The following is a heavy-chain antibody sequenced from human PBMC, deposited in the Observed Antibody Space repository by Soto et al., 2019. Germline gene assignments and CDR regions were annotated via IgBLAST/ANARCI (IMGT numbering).Heavy chain of an antibody. CDR3: ARRSCSRTTSYYGLDV. CDR2: IDPSDSYT. J-gene: IGHJ6*02. V-gene: IGHV5-10-1*01. CDR1: GYSFSTYC. Sequence: PGESLKISCKGFGYSFSTYCITWVRQMPGQGLEWMGRIDPSDSYTHYNPAFQGHVTISADRSISTAYLQWSSLKASDTAMFYCARRSCSRTTSYYGLDVWGQGTAVTVSS. D-gene: IGHD2-2*01.